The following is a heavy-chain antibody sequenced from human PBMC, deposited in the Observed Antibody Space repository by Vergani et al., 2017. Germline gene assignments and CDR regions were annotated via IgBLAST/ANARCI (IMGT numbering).Heavy chain of an antibody. V-gene: IGHV3-15*01. CDR1: GFTFSHTW. J-gene: IGHJ3*01. D-gene: IGHD3-16*01. CDR3: ATHQGGGDFGRGTPDV. Sequence: EVHLVESGGSVVKPGGSLRLSCAASGFTFSHTWMSWLRQSPGKGLEWLGRIKSQVDGGTTEFATPVKARFTISRDDSRDMVYLQLNGLKTEDTGIYYCATHQGGGDFGRGTPDVWGQGTVVTVSS. CDR2: IKSQVDGGTT.